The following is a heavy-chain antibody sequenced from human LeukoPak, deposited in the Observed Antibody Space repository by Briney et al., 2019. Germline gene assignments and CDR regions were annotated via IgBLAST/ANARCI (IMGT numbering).Heavy chain of an antibody. CDR2: IIPIFGTA. V-gene: IGHV1-69*01. CDR3: ARDQYYYDSSGYLFDY. J-gene: IGHJ4*02. D-gene: IGHD3-22*01. Sequence: GSSVKVSCKASGGTFSSYAISWVRQAPGQGLEWMGGIIPIFGTANYAQKFQGRVTITADESTSTAYMELSSLSSVTAADTAVYYCARDQYYYDSSGYLFDYWGQGTLVTVSS. CDR1: GGTFSSYA.